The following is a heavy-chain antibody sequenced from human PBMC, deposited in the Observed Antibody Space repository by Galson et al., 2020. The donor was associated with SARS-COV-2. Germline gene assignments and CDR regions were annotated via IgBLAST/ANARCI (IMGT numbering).Heavy chain of an antibody. D-gene: IGHD3-22*01. Sequence: SETLSLTCTVSGGSVSSGSYYWSWIRQPPGKGLEWIGYIYYSGSTNYNPSLKSRVTISVDTSKNQFSLKLSSVTAADTDVYYCARAFTMIVVGKSYAFDIWGQGTMVTVSS. CDR2: IYYSGST. J-gene: IGHJ3*02. CDR3: ARAFTMIVVGKSYAFDI. V-gene: IGHV4-61*01. CDR1: GGSVSSGSYY.